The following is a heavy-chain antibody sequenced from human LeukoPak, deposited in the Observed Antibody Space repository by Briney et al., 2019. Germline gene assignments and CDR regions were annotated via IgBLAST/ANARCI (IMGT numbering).Heavy chain of an antibody. CDR3: AKDRDEGFGELLPVVFDY. J-gene: IGHJ4*02. V-gene: IGHV3-23*01. CDR1: GFTFSSYA. D-gene: IGHD3-10*01. Sequence: PGGSLRLSCAASGFTFSSYAMSWVRQAPGKGLEWVSAISGSGGSTYYADSVKGRFTISRDNSKNALFLQMNSPRAEDTAVYYCAKDRDEGFGELLPVVFDYWGQGTRVTVSS. CDR2: ISGSGGST.